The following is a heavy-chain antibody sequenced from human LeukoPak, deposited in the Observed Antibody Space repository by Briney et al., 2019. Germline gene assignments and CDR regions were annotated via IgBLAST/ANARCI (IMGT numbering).Heavy chain of an antibody. CDR3: ARVIRPGASSGWYGVFDY. J-gene: IGHJ4*02. Sequence: GGSLRLSCAASGFTFSSYAMHWVRPAPGKGLEWVAVISYDGSNKYYADSVKGRFTISRDNSKNTLYLQMNSLRAEDTAVYYCARVIRPGASSGWYGVFDYWGQGTLVTVSS. D-gene: IGHD6-19*01. CDR1: GFTFSSYA. CDR2: ISYDGSNK. V-gene: IGHV3-30-3*01.